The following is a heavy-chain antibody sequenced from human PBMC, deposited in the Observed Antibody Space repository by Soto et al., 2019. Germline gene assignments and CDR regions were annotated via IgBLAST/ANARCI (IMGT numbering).Heavy chain of an antibody. J-gene: IGHJ4*02. V-gene: IGHV4-30-2*06. CDR3: ASSRVVTTDFDY. D-gene: IGHD2-21*02. Sequence: QLQLQESGSRLVKPSQALSLTCAVSGSSISRAGYSWSWIRQSPGKGLEWIGYIYNSGSTFYNPSLKSRLTISVDRSKNQLPLQLNSVTAADTAVYYCASSRVVTTDFDYWGQGTLVTVSS. CDR1: GSSISRAGYS. CDR2: IYNSGST.